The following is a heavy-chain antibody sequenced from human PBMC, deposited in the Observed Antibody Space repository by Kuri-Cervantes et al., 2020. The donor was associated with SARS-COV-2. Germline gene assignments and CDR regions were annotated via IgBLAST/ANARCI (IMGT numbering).Heavy chain of an antibody. CDR3: ARGDCSGGSYYGMDV. Sequence: GSLRLSCTVSGGSISSYYWSWIRQPPGKGLEWIGYIYYSGSTNYNPSLKSRVTISVDTSKNQFSLKLSSVTAADTAVYYCARGDCSGGSYYGMDVWGQGTTVTVSS. J-gene: IGHJ6*02. CDR2: IYYSGST. D-gene: IGHD2-15*01. V-gene: IGHV4-59*01. CDR1: GGSISSYY.